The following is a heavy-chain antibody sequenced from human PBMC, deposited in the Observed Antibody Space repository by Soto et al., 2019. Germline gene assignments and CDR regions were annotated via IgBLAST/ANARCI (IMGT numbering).Heavy chain of an antibody. CDR1: GGSISSSNW. J-gene: IGHJ6*02. CDR2: IYHSGST. D-gene: IGHD6-19*01. Sequence: PSETLSLTCAVSGGSISSSNWWSWVRQPPGKGLGWIGEIYHSGSTNYNPSLKSRVTISVDKSKNQFSLKLSSVTAADTAVYYCARVGAVAGTGYYYYYYGMDVWGQGTTVTVSS. CDR3: ARVGAVAGTGYYYYYYGMDV. V-gene: IGHV4-4*02.